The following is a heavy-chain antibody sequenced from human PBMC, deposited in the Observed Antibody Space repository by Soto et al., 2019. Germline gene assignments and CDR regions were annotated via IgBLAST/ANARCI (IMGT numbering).Heavy chain of an antibody. CDR3: AKGLVGGSLYYFDY. D-gene: IGHD1-26*01. CDR2: ISGSGGTT. V-gene: IGHV3-23*01. J-gene: IGHJ4*02. CDR1: GFTFTTYA. Sequence: GGSLTPSCPAAGFTFTTYAMTWVRQAPGKGLEWVSAISGSGGTTYYADSVKGRVTISRDNSKNTLFLEMNSLRADDTAVYYCAKGLVGGSLYYFDYWGQGTPVTVSS.